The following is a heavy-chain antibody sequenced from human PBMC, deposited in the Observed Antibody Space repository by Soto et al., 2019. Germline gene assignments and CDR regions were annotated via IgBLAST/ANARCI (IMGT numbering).Heavy chain of an antibody. CDR1: GYSFIKYW. V-gene: IGHV5-51*01. J-gene: IGHJ4*02. CDR2: IYPDESDT. CDR3: AIRGASQWLKF. Sequence: GESLKISCKGSGYSFIKYWIGWVRQMPGKGLEWMAIIYPDESDTRYSPSFQGQVTISADKSISTAYLQWSSLKASDTAIYYCAIRGASQWLKFWGQGTLVTVSS. D-gene: IGHD6-19*01.